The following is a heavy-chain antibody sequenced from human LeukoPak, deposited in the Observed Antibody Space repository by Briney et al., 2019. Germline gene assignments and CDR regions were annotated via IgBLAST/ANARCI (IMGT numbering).Heavy chain of an antibody. J-gene: IGHJ6*02. CDR2: IIPIFGTA. V-gene: IGHV1-69*13. CDR1: GGTFSSYA. CDR3: ARDPIQLWGPNYYYYGMDV. Sequence: SVKVSCKASGGTFSSYAISWVRQAPGQGLEWMGGIIPIFGTANYAQKFQGRVTITADESTSTAYMELSSLRSEDTAVYYCARDPIQLWGPNYYYYGMDVWGQGTTVTVSS. D-gene: IGHD5-18*01.